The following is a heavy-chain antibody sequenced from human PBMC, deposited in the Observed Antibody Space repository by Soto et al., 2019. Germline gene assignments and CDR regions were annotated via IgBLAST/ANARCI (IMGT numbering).Heavy chain of an antibody. V-gene: IGHV3-53*01. Sequence: GGSLRLSCAASGFIVSNSYMIWVRQAPGKGLEWVSVIYSGGSTYYADSAKGRFTISRDNTKNTMYLQMNSLRAEDTAVYYCARGIGEYYSYGMDVWGQGTTVTVSS. CDR1: GFIVSNSY. CDR2: IYSGGST. CDR3: ARGIGEYYSYGMDV. D-gene: IGHD2-15*01. J-gene: IGHJ6*02.